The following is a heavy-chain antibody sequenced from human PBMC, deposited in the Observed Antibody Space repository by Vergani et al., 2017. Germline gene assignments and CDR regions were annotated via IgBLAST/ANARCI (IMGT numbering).Heavy chain of an antibody. CDR2: IYYSGST. J-gene: IGHJ4*02. CDR1: GGSISSGDYY. CDR3: ARVITMVRGVIIAYFDY. D-gene: IGHD3-10*01. Sequence: QVQLQESGPGLVKPSQTLSITCTVSGGSISSGDYYWSWIRQPPGKGLEWIGYIYYSGSTYYNPSLKRRVTISVDTSKNQFSLKLSSVTAADTAVYYCARVITMVRGVIIAYFDYWGQGTLVTVSS. V-gene: IGHV4-30-4*08.